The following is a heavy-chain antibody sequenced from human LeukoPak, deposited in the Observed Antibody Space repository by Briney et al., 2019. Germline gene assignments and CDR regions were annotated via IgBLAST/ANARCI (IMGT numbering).Heavy chain of an antibody. CDR3: ASPGEYYDSSGYYSRYYFDY. D-gene: IGHD3-22*01. J-gene: IGHJ4*02. CDR2: IYYSGST. CDR1: GDSISSTNYY. V-gene: IGHV4-39*07. Sequence: PSETLSLTCTVSGDSISSTNYYWGWIRQPPGKGLEWIGSIYYSGSTYYNPSLKSRVTISVDTSKNQFSLKLSSVTAADTAVYYCASPGEYYDSSGYYSRYYFDYWGQGTLVTVSS.